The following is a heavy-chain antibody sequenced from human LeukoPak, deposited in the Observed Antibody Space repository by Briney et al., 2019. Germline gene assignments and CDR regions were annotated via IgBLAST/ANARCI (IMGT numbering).Heavy chain of an antibody. CDR2: FDHNGVS. D-gene: IGHD4-11*01. J-gene: IGHJ3*01. V-gene: IGHV4-39*01. CDR3: AGDSPTAGLYAFDV. Sequence: SETLSLTCTVSRGPIRTSSFYWGWIRQPPGKGLEWVVTFDHNGVSTYTPSLKNRLTISVDTSKSIFSLRLRSVTATDTAMYFCAGDSPTAGLYAFDVWGQGTMVTVSS. CDR1: RGPIRTSSFY.